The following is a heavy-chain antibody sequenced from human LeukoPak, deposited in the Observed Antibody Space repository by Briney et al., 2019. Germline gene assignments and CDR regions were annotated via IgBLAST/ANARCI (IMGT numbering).Heavy chain of an antibody. CDR3: ARSGLLIPVGWFDP. CDR2: INPNSGGT. Sequence: ASVKVSCKASGYTFTGYYMHWVRQAPGQGLEWMGWINPNSGGTNYAQKFQGRVTMTRDMSISTAYMELSRLRSDDTAVYYCARSGLLIPVGWFDPWGQGTLVTVSS. V-gene: IGHV1-2*02. J-gene: IGHJ5*02. CDR1: GYTFTGYY. D-gene: IGHD2-15*01.